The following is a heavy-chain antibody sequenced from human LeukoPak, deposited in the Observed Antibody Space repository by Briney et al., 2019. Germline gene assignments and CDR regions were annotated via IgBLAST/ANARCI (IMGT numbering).Heavy chain of an antibody. D-gene: IGHD5-12*01. J-gene: IGHJ4*02. CDR1: GGSISSYY. V-gene: IGHV4-59*13. CDR3: ARGSGYDGFDY. Sequence: SETLSLTCTVSGGSISSYYWSWIRQPPGKGLEWIGYIYYSGSTNYNPSLKSRVTISVNTSKNQFSLKLSSVTAADTAVYYCARGSGYDGFDYWGQGTLVTVSS. CDR2: IYYSGST.